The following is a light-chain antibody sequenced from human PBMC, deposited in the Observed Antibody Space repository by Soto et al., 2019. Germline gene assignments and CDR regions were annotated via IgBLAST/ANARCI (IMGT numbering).Light chain of an antibody. CDR3: QPYNSWALT. Sequence: VITQSPAALSVSPGERATLSCMASQSVGSDLAWYHQKPGQSPRLVIYDIFTRATGVPTRISGSGSGTEFTLTISSLQSEDFAIYYRQPYNSWALTFGGGTKWIS. CDR2: DIF. V-gene: IGKV3D-15*01. CDR1: QSVGSD. J-gene: IGKJ4*01.